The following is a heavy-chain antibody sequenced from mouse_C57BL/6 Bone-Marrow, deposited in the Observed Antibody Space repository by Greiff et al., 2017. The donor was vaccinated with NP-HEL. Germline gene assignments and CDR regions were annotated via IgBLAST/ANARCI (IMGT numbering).Heavy chain of an antibody. J-gene: IGHJ1*03. V-gene: IGHV1-54*01. CDR2: INPGSGGT. D-gene: IGHD2-4*01. CDR3: ARSGGLRRDWYFDV. CDR1: GYAFTNYL. Sequence: VQLQQSGAELVRPGTSVKVSCKASGYAFTNYLIEWVKQRPGPGLEWIGVINPGSGGTNYNEKFKGKATLTADKSSSTAYMQLSSLTSEDSAVYFCARSGGLRRDWYFDVWGTGTTVTVSS.